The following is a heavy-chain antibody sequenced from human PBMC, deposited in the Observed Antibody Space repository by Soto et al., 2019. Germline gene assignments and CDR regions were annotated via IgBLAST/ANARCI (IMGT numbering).Heavy chain of an antibody. V-gene: IGHV1-46*01. CDR3: ARGFCTTTTCLVGDF. D-gene: IGHD2-2*01. Sequence: ASVKVSCKSSGYTFTSYYMHWVRQAPGQGLEWMGMINPSGGSTNYAQRFQGRVTMTRDASTSTVYMDLSDLRSEDTAVYYCARGFCTTTTCLVGDFWGQGTLVTVSS. J-gene: IGHJ4*02. CDR2: INPSGGST. CDR1: GYTFTSYY.